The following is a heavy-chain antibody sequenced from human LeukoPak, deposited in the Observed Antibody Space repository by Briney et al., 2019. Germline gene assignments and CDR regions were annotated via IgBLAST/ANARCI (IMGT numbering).Heavy chain of an antibody. D-gene: IGHD2-15*01. J-gene: IGHJ4*02. V-gene: IGHV3-74*01. CDR2: INSDGSST. Sequence: PGGSLRLSCAASGFTFSSYWMHWVRQAPGKGLVWVSRINSDGSSTSYADSVKGRFTISRDNSKNTLYLQMNSLRAEDTAVYYCAKDKGSRIVVVAATFWGQGTLVTVSS. CDR3: AKDKGSRIVVVAATF. CDR1: GFTFSSYW.